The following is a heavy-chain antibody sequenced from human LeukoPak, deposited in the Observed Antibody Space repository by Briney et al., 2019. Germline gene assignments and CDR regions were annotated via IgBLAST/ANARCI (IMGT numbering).Heavy chain of an antibody. Sequence: SETLSLTCTVSGGSISSGGYYWSWIRQHPGKGLEWIGYIYYSGSTYYNPSLKSRVTISVDTSKNQFSLKLSSVTAADTAVYYCARRPGSYYYYMDVWGKGTTVTVSS. CDR2: IYYSGST. CDR1: GGSISSGGYY. J-gene: IGHJ6*03. V-gene: IGHV4-31*03. CDR3: ARRPGSYYYYMDV. D-gene: IGHD1-14*01.